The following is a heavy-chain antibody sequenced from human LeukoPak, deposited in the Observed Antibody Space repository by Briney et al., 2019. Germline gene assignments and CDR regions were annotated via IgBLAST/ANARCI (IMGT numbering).Heavy chain of an antibody. Sequence: GASVKVSCKAFGYGFTSYYIHWVRQAPEQGLEWMGIINPSVGGTTYARKFQGRVTMTRDTSTSTVYMELSSLRSEDTAVYYCARHGSGRYYPAEGRVDYWGQGTLVTVSS. CDR1: GYGFTSYY. J-gene: IGHJ4*02. V-gene: IGHV1-46*03. D-gene: IGHD3-10*01. CDR2: INPSVGGT. CDR3: ARHGSGRYYPAEGRVDY.